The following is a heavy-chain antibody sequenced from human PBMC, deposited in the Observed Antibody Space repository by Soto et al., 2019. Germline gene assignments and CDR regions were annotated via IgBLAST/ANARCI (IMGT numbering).Heavy chain of an antibody. D-gene: IGHD1-1*01. CDR3: ARESGDWIAFDY. V-gene: IGHV1-69*13. J-gene: IGHJ4*02. CDR1: GGTFSSYA. CDR2: IIPIFGTA. Sequence: VASVKVSCKASGGTFSSYAISWVRQAPGQGLEWMGGIIPIFGTANYAQKFQGRVTITADESTSTAYMELSSLRSEDTAVYYCARESGDWIAFDYWGQGTLVTVSS.